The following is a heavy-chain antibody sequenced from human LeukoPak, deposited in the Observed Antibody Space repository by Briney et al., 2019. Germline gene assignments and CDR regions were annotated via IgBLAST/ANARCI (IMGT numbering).Heavy chain of an antibody. Sequence: GSLRLSCAASGFTFSSYAMSWVRQAPGKGLEWVSAISGSGGNTYYADSVKGRFTISRDNSKNRLYLQMSSLRAEDTAVHYCAKITVRGVIIGHFDYWGQGTLVTVSS. V-gene: IGHV3-23*01. CDR1: GFTFSSYA. CDR2: ISGSGGNT. D-gene: IGHD3-10*01. CDR3: AKITVRGVIIGHFDY. J-gene: IGHJ4*02.